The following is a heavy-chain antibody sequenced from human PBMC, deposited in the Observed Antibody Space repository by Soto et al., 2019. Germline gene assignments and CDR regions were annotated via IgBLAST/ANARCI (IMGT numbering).Heavy chain of an antibody. CDR1: SGSLSPYF. CDR3: VRRESPRPGSFHLDV. J-gene: IGHJ6*02. V-gene: IGHV4-34*04. D-gene: IGHD1-1*01. Sequence: SETLSLTCTVYSGSLSPYFWTWIPHPPGKGLEWIGEISQSGATNDNPSLRGRATMSVDTNRKQLSLRLRSVTAADTGVYYCVRRESPRPGSFHLDVRGERTTVTVAS. CDR2: ISQSGAT.